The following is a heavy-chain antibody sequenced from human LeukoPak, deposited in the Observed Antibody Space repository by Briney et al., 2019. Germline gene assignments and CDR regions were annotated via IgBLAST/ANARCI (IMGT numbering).Heavy chain of an antibody. CDR2: IKYDGNEE. V-gene: IGHV3-7*01. J-gene: IGHJ4*02. Sequence: GGSLRLSCAASGFTFSSYWMSWMRQAPGKGLEWVANIKYDGNEEYYVDSVRGRFTISRDNAKNSLYLQLNSLRVEDTAVYYCKSGGAAPGSFDYWGQGTLVTVSS. D-gene: IGHD1-1*01. CDR3: KSGGAAPGSFDY. CDR1: GFTFSSYW.